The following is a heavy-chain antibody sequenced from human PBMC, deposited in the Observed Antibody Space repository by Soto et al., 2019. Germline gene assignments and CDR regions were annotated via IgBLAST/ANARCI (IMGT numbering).Heavy chain of an antibody. Sequence: PSETLSLTCTVSSGSISLYYWTWIRQPPGKGLEWIGYIYYSGSTNYSPSLKSRVTMSIDTSKNQFSLKLTSVTAADTAVYYCATYDVDTAMDHWGQGTLVTVSS. D-gene: IGHD5-18*01. V-gene: IGHV4-59*08. J-gene: IGHJ4*02. CDR1: SGSISLYY. CDR3: ATYDVDTAMDH. CDR2: IYYSGST.